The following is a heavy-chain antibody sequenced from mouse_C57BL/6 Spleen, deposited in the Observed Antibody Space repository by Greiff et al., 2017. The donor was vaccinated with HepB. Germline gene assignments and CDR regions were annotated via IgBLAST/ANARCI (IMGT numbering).Heavy chain of an antibody. CDR2: IDPSDSYT. Sequence: QVHVKQPGAELVMPGASVKLSCKASGYTFTSYWMHWVKQRPGQGLEWIGEIDPSDSYTNYNQKFKGKSTLTVDKSSSTAYMQLSSLTSEDSAVYYCARVVEDYFDYWGQGTTLTVSS. V-gene: IGHV1-69*01. CDR1: GYTFTSYW. J-gene: IGHJ2*01. CDR3: ARVVEDYFDY. D-gene: IGHD1-1*01.